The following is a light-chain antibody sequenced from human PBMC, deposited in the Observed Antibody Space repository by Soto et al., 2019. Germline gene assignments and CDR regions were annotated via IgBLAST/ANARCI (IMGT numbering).Light chain of an antibody. J-gene: IGLJ3*02. CDR2: DVT. CDR1: TSDIGAYNY. CDR3: SSYISSSTLV. V-gene: IGLV2-14*03. Sequence: QSVLTQPASVSGSPGQSITISCTGTTSDIGAYNYVSWYQQHPGKAPQLMIYDVTDRPSGVSNRFSGSKSGNTASLTISGLQAEYEADYYCSSYISSSTLVFGGGTKLTVL.